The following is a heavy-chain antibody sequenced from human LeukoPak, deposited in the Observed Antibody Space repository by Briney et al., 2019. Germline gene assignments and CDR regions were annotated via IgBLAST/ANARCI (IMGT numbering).Heavy chain of an antibody. V-gene: IGHV1-18*01. CDR1: GYTFTSYG. D-gene: IGHD3-10*01. CDR2: ISAYNGNT. CDR3: AREGFYGRELFPAFDY. J-gene: IGHJ4*02. Sequence: ASVKVSCKASGYTFTSYGISWVRQAPGQGLEWMGWISAYNGNTNYAQKLQGRVTMTRDTSTSTVNMELSNLRSEDTAVYYCAREGFYGRELFPAFDYWGQGTLVTVSS.